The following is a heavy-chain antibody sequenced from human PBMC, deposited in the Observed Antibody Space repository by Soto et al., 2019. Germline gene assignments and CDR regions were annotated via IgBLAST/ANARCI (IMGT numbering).Heavy chain of an antibody. Sequence: ASVKVSCKASGGTFSSYAISWVRQAPGQGLEWMGGIIPIFGTANYAQKFQGRVTITADESTSTAYMELSSLRSEDTAVYYCASSGYCSSTSCYTPTDYYYYGMDVWGQGTTVTVSS. CDR2: IIPIFGTA. CDR3: ASSGYCSSTSCYTPTDYYYYGMDV. V-gene: IGHV1-69*13. CDR1: GGTFSSYA. D-gene: IGHD2-2*02. J-gene: IGHJ6*02.